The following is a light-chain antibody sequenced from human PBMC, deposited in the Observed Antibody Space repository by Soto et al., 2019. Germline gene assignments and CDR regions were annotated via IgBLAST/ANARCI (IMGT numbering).Light chain of an antibody. CDR2: GAS. Sequence: EMVMTQSPATVSVSPGERATLSCRASQSVGSDLAWYQQKPGQALRLLVYGASTRAPGIPARFSGSGSGTEFTLTISTLQSEDFAVYYCQQYNYWWTFGQGTKVEIK. CDR3: QQYNYWWT. V-gene: IGKV3-15*01. CDR1: QSVGSD. J-gene: IGKJ1*01.